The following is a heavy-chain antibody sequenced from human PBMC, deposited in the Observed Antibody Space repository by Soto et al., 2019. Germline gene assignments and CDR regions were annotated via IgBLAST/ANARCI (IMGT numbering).Heavy chain of an antibody. CDR1: GYTFTSYG. J-gene: IGHJ5*02. Sequence: ASVKVSCKASGYTFTSYGISWVRQAPGQGLEWMGWISAYNGNTNYAQKLQGRVTMTTDTSTSTAYMELRSLRSDDTAVYYCARRKSRELVPWFDPWGQGTLVTVSS. CDR2: ISAYNGNT. V-gene: IGHV1-18*04. CDR3: ARRKSRELVPWFDP. D-gene: IGHD6-13*01.